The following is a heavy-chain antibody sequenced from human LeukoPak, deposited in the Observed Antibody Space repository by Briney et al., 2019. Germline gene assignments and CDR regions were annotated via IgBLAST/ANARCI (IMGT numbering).Heavy chain of an antibody. CDR1: GFTFANYA. Sequence: GGSLRLSCAASGFTFANYAMSWVRQTPGKGLEWVSIMYSGGSTYYADSVKGRFTISRDNSKNTLYLQMNSLSPEDTAVYYCARAVVYRGYYDSSGYYRYFDYWGQGTLVTVSS. V-gene: IGHV3-66*02. CDR2: MYSGGST. J-gene: IGHJ4*02. D-gene: IGHD3-22*01. CDR3: ARAVVYRGYYDSSGYYRYFDY.